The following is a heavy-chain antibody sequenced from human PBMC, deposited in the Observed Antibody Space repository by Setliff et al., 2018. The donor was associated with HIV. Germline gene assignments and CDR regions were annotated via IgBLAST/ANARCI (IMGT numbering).Heavy chain of an antibody. CDR3: AREDVTTSGLDL. V-gene: IGHV3-15*05. D-gene: IGHD4-17*01. Sequence: GGSLRLSCAGSGFNFKNAWMSWVRQAPGKGLEWVGRIKSRVDGETTAYAAPLKGRFTISRDNAKSTLYLQMNSLRVEDTAVYYCAREDVTTSGLDLWGRGTMVTVSS. J-gene: IGHJ3*01. CDR2: IKSRVDGETT. CDR1: GFNFKNAW.